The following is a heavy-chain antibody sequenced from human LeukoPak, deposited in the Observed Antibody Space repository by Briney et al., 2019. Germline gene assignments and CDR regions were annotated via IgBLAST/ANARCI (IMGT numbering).Heavy chain of an antibody. CDR3: ARDGSGEWPIGY. Sequence: GGSLRLSCAASGFTFSSYWMTWVRQTPGKGLEWVANIKYDGSEKYYVDSVKGRFTISRDNAKNSLYLQMNSLRAEDTAVYYCARDGSGEWPIGYWGQGTLVTASS. CDR1: GFTFSSYW. D-gene: IGHD3-10*01. CDR2: IKYDGSEK. J-gene: IGHJ4*02. V-gene: IGHV3-7*01.